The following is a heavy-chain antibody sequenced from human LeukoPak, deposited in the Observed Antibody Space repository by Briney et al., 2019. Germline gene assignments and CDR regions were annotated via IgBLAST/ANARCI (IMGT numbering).Heavy chain of an antibody. J-gene: IGHJ5*02. CDR2: ITRSDGST. D-gene: IGHD4-23*01. V-gene: IGHV3-23*01. CDR1: GFIFNNYA. CDR3: AKRVADGGNHGGWFDH. Sequence: GGSLRLSCAASGFIFNNYAMSWVRQAPGKGLEWVAAITRSDGSTYYTDSVKGRFTISRDNSKDTLYLQMNSLRAEDTAIYYCAKRVADGGNHGGWFDHWGQGTLVTVSS.